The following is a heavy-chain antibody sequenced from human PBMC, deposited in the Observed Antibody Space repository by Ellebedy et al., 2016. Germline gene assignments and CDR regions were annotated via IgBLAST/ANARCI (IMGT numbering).Heavy chain of an antibody. CDR2: ISYDGSNK. Sequence: GGSLRLSXAASGFTFSSYAMHWVRQAPGKGLEWVAVISYDGSNKYYADSVKGRFTISRDNSKNTLYLQMNSLRAEDTAVYYCAREATPEYQLLDYFDYWGQGTLVTVSS. V-gene: IGHV3-30-3*01. CDR1: GFTFSSYA. CDR3: AREATPEYQLLDYFDY. D-gene: IGHD2-2*01. J-gene: IGHJ4*02.